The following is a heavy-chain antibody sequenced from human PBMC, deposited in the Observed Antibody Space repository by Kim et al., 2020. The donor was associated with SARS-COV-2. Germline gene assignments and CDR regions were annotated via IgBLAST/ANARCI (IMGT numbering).Heavy chain of an antibody. CDR3: ARGYDSSGYYSDY. Sequence: YAQKFQGRVTMTRDTSTSTVYMGLSSLRSEDTAVYYCARGYDSSGYYSDYWGQGTLVTVSS. J-gene: IGHJ4*02. V-gene: IGHV1-46*01. D-gene: IGHD3-22*01.